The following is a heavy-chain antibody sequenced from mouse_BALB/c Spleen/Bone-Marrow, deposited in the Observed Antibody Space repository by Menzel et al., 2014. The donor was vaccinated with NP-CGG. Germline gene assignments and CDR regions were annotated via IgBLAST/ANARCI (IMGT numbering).Heavy chain of an antibody. D-gene: IGHD4-1*01. CDR1: GFTFSSFG. CDR3: TRGGNWEDFDY. CDR2: ISSGSSTI. V-gene: IGHV5-17*02. J-gene: IGHJ2*01. Sequence: EVMLVESGGGLVQPGGSRKLSCAASGFTFSSFGRHWVRQAPGRGLEWVAYISSGSSTIFYADTVKGRFTISRDNPKNTLFLQMTSLRSADTAMYYCTRGGNWEDFDYWGQGTTLTVSS.